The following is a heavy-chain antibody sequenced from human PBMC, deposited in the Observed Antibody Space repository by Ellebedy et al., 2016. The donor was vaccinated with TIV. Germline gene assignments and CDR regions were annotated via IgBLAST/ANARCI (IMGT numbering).Heavy chain of an antibody. CDR3: AREGGVAGPGTMDY. CDR1: GFTVRSNY. D-gene: IGHD1-1*01. J-gene: IGHJ4*02. CDR2: IHSGGST. Sequence: PGGSLRLSCAASGFTVRSNYMSWVRQAPGKGLEWVSVIHSGGSTYYADSVKGRFIISRDTSKSTLYLHMNSLTTADTALYYCAREGGVAGPGTMDYWGQGNLVTVSS. V-gene: IGHV3-66*01.